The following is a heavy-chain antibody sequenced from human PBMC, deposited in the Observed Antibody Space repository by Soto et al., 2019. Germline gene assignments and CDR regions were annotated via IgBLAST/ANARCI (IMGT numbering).Heavy chain of an antibody. J-gene: IGHJ6*02. Sequence: LSLTCTVSGGSISSSSYYWGWIRQPPGKGLEWIGNVYYGGSTYYNPSLKSRVAISVETSKSQFSLKLSSVTAADTAVYYCAGGDYYHSSGYYFYYYTMDVWGQGTTVTVSS. CDR1: GGSISSSSYY. V-gene: IGHV4-39*01. D-gene: IGHD3-22*01. CDR3: AGGDYYHSSGYYFYYYTMDV. CDR2: VYYGGST.